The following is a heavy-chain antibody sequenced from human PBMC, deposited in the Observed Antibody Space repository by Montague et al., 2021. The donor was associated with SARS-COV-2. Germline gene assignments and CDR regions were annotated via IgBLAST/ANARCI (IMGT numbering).Heavy chain of an antibody. Sequence: ETLSLTCIVSGSSVRSYYWSWIRQPPGKELEWIGYIYDSGSTNYNPSLKSRVTISVDTSKNQFSLKLSSVTAADTAVYYCARENTVTTFGGPYYIDSWGQGTLVTVSA. J-gene: IGHJ4*02. CDR1: GSSVRSYY. D-gene: IGHD4-17*01. CDR2: IYDSGST. V-gene: IGHV4-59*02. CDR3: ARENTVTTFGGPYYIDS.